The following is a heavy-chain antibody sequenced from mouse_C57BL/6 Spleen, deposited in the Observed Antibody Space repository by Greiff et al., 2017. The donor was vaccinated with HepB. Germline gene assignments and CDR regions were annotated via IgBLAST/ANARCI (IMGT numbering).Heavy chain of an antibody. Sequence: EVQLQESGPGLVKPSQSLSLTCSVTGYSITSGYYWNWIRQFPGNKLEWMGYISYDGSNNYNPSLKNRISITRDTSKNQFFLKLNSVTTEDTATYYCARWGDGDAWFAYWGQGTLVTVSA. CDR2: ISYDGSN. D-gene: IGHD2-3*01. V-gene: IGHV3-6*01. CDR3: ARWGDGDAWFAY. J-gene: IGHJ3*01. CDR1: GYSITSGYY.